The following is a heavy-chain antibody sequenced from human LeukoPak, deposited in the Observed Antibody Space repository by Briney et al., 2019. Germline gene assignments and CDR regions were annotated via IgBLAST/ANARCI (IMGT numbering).Heavy chain of an antibody. V-gene: IGHV3-21*01. CDR3: ARVQRGYSYNPLGYYYYYMDV. D-gene: IGHD5-18*01. Sequence: PGGSLRLSCAASGFSFSSYNMNWVRQAPGKGLEWVSSITTSSTYTFYADSVKGRFTISRDNAKNSLYLQMNSLRAEDTAVYYCARVQRGYSYNPLGYYYYYMDVWGKGTTVTVSS. J-gene: IGHJ6*03. CDR1: GFSFSSYN. CDR2: ITTSSTYT.